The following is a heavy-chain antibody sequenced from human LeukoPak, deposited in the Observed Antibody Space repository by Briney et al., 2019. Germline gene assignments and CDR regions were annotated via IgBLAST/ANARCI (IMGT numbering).Heavy chain of an antibody. J-gene: IGHJ3*02. D-gene: IGHD3-22*01. CDR2: ISAYNGNT. CDR3: ARVPYYYDSSGYYFSLGPPRGDAFDI. CDR1: GYTFTSYD. V-gene: IGHV1-18*01. Sequence: ASVKVSCKASGYTFTSYDINWVRQATGQGLEWMGWISAYNGNTNYAQKLQGRVTMTTDTSTSTAYMELRSLRSDDTAVYYCARVPYYYDSSGYYFSLGPPRGDAFDIWGQGTMVTASS.